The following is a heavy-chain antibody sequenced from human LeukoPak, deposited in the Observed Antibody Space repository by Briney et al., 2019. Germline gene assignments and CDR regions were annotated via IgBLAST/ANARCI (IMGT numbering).Heavy chain of an antibody. J-gene: IGHJ4*02. CDR3: ARATTVTTSPSGYFDY. V-gene: IGHV3-7*04. CDR2: IKQDGSEK. Sequence: AGSLRLSCAASGFTFSSYWMSWVRQAPGKGLEWVANIKQDGSEKYYVDSVNSRFTNSRDNAKNSLYLQMNSLGAEDTAVYYCARATTVTTSPSGYFDYWGQATLVTVSS. CDR1: GFTFSSYW. D-gene: IGHD4-17*01.